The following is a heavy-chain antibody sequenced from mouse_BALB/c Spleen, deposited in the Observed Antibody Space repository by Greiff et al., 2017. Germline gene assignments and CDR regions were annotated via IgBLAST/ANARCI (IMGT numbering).Heavy chain of an antibody. Sequence: EVHLVESGGGLVQPGGSRKLSCAASGFTFSSFGMHWVRQAPEKGLEWVAYISSGSSTIYYADTVKGRFTISRDNPKNTLFLQMTSLRSEDTAMYYCARYGSSSYYAMDYWGQGTSVTVSS. CDR3: ARYGSSSYYAMDY. J-gene: IGHJ4*01. V-gene: IGHV5-17*02. CDR1: GFTFSSFG. D-gene: IGHD1-1*01. CDR2: ISSGSSTI.